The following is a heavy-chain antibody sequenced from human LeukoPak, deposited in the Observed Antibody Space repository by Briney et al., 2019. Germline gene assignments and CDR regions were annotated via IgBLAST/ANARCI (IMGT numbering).Heavy chain of an antibody. J-gene: IGHJ3*01. Sequence: GGSLRLSCAASGFTFSTYWMSWVRQAPGKGLEWVANMKGDGSEIHYVDSVKGRFTISRDNAKNSLYLQMNSLRAEDTAVYYCARPAYTAAYDLWGQGTMVTVSS. CDR1: GFTFSTYW. CDR3: ARPAYTAAYDL. D-gene: IGHD3-16*01. CDR2: MKGDGSEI. V-gene: IGHV3-7*01.